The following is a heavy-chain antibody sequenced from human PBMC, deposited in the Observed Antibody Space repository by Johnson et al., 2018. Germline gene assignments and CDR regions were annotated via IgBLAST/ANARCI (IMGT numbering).Heavy chain of an antibody. CDR1: GFTVSSNY. V-gene: IGHV3-53*01. CDR3: ATVDYYDNSGGVDAFDI. Sequence: VRLVQCGGGLIQPGGSLRLSCAASGFTVSSNYMSWVRQAPGKGLEWVSVIYSGGSTYYADSVKGRFTLSRENSKNTLYLQMNSLGAEDKTVYYCATVDYYDNSGGVDAFDIWGQGTMVTVSS. D-gene: IGHD3-22*01. CDR2: IYSGGST. J-gene: IGHJ3*02.